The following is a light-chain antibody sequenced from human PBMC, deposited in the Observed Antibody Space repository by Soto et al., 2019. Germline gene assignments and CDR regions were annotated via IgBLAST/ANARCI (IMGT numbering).Light chain of an antibody. CDR3: CSYAGSSWV. J-gene: IGLJ3*02. V-gene: IGLV2-11*01. CDR1: SSDVGGYNY. Sequence: QSALTQPRSVSGSPGQSVTISCTGTSSDVGGYNYVSWYQQHPGKAPKLIIYDVSKRPSGVPDRLSGSKSGNTASLTISGLQAEDEADYYCCSYAGSSWVFGGGTQLTVL. CDR2: DVS.